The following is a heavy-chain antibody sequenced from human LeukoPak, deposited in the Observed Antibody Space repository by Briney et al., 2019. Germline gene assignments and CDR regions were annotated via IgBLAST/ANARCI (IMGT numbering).Heavy chain of an antibody. J-gene: IGHJ5*01. CDR1: AYSIGSGYY. V-gene: IGHV4-38-2*01. CDR2: FYHSGST. Sequence: SETLSLTCAVSAYSIGSGYYWGWIRPPPGKGLEWIGSFYHSGSTYYNPSLKSRVTISVDTSKNQFSLKLSSVTAADTAVYYCVSHDFYSNYPHNWFDSWGQGTLVTVSS. D-gene: IGHD4-11*01. CDR3: VSHDFYSNYPHNWFDS.